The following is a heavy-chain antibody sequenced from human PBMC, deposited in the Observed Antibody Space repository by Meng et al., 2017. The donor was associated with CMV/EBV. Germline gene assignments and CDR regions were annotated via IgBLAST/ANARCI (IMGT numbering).Heavy chain of an antibody. CDR1: GFTFSSYW. CDR3: ARGPLRPYSSSSGSGYFDY. J-gene: IGHJ4*02. Sequence: GESLKISCAASGFTFSSYWMSWVRQAPGKGLEWVSYISSSGSTIYYADSVKGRFTISRDNAKNSLYLQMNSLRAEDTAVYYCARGPLRPYSSSSGSGYFDYWGQGTLVTVSS. CDR2: ISSSGSTI. V-gene: IGHV3-48*04. D-gene: IGHD6-6*01.